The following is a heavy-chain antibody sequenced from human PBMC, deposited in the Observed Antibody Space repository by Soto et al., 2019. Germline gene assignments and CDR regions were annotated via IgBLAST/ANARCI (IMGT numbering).Heavy chain of an antibody. CDR2: IIPIFGTA. Sequence: SVKVSCKASGGTFSSYAISWVRQAPGQGLEWMGGIIPIFGTANYAQKFQGRVTITADESTSTAYMELSSLRSEDTAVYYCARRVVPAIFRVEGDAFDIWGQGTMVTVSS. V-gene: IGHV1-69*13. J-gene: IGHJ3*02. CDR1: GGTFSSYA. D-gene: IGHD2-21*02. CDR3: ARRVVPAIFRVEGDAFDI.